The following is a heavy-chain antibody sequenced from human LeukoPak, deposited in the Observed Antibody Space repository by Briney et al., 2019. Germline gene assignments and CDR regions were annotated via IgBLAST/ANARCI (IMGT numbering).Heavy chain of an antibody. D-gene: IGHD6-19*01. V-gene: IGHV3-23*01. CDR2: ISASGGST. CDR1: RFTFSSYA. Sequence: GGSLRLSCAASRFTFSSYAMSWVRQAPGKGLEWVSAISASGGSTYYADSVKGRFTISRDNSKNTLYLQMNSLRAVDTAIYYCAKRGAVAGDIDYWGQGTLVTVSS. J-gene: IGHJ4*02. CDR3: AKRGAVAGDIDY.